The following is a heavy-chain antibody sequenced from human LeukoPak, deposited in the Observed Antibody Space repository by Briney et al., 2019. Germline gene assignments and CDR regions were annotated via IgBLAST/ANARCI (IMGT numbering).Heavy chain of an antibody. CDR3: ARHTYYYDSSGYYGLYYMDV. CDR2: ISPGDSDT. CDR1: GFTFTNFF. D-gene: IGHD3-22*01. Sequence: GESLKISCWGSGFTFTNFFIGWVRQMPGKGLEWMAIISPGDSDTRYSPSFQGQVTISADKSITTAYLQWSSLKATDTAMYYCARHTYYYDSSGYYGLYYMDVWGKGTTVTVSS. V-gene: IGHV5-51*01. J-gene: IGHJ6*03.